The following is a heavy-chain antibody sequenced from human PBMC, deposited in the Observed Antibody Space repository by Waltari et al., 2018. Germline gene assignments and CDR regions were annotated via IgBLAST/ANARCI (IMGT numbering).Heavy chain of an antibody. V-gene: IGHV1-46*01. J-gene: IGHJ4*02. CDR2: INPSGGSK. D-gene: IGHD4-17*01. Sequence: QVQLVQSGAEVKKPGASVKVSCKASGYTFTSYYMHWVRQAPGKGLEWMGLINPSGGSKSYAQKFQGRVTMTRDTSTSTVYMELSSLRSEDTAVYYCARAGGDYPTYYFDYWGQGTLVTVSS. CDR3: ARAGGDYPTYYFDY. CDR1: GYTFTSYY.